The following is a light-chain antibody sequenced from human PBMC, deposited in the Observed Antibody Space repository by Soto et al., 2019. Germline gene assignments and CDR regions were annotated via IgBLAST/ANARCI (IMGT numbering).Light chain of an antibody. CDR2: KAS. J-gene: IGKJ1*01. CDR1: QSISSW. CDR3: QQYNSLWT. Sequence: DIRMTQSPSTLSASVGDRVTITCRASQSISSWLAWYQQKPGKAPKLLIYKASSLESGVPSRFSGSGSGTEFTLTISSLQPDVFATYYCQQYNSLWTFGQGTKVEIK. V-gene: IGKV1-5*03.